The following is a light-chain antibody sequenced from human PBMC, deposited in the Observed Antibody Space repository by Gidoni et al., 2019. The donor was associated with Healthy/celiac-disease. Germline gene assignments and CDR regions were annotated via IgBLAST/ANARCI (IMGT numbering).Light chain of an antibody. J-gene: IGKJ5*01. V-gene: IGKV3-15*01. CDR3: QLATS. CDR2: GPS. Sequence: EIVMTQSPATLSVSPGERATLSCRASQSVSSNLAWYRQKPGQAPRLRIYGPSTRATGVPARFSGSGSGTEFTLTISSLQSEYFAIYYCQLATSFGQGTRLEIK. CDR1: QSVSSN.